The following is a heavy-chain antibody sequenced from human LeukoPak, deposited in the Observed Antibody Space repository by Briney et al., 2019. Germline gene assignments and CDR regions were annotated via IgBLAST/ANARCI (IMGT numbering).Heavy chain of an antibody. V-gene: IGHV1-69*04. CDR1: GGTFSSYA. D-gene: IGHD4-17*01. Sequence: ASVKVSCKASGGTFSSYAISWVRQAPGQGLEWMGRIIPILGIANYAQKFQGRVAITADKSTSTAYMELSSLRSEDTAVYYCARDREVKGDYDAFDIWGQGTMVTVSS. CDR3: ARDREVKGDYDAFDI. CDR2: IIPILGIA. J-gene: IGHJ3*02.